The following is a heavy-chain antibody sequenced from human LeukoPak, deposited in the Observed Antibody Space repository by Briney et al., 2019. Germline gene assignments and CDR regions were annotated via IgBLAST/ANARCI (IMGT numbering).Heavy chain of an antibody. J-gene: IGHJ4*02. CDR1: GGTFSSND. D-gene: IGHD3-22*01. Sequence: SVKVSCKASGGTFSSNDISWVRQAPGQGLEWMGGIIPIFGTANYAQKFQGRVTITADESTSTAYMELSSLRSEDTAVYYCARVSYDRSGSAGGYFDYWGQGTLVTVSS. CDR2: IIPIFGTA. V-gene: IGHV1-69*13. CDR3: ARVSYDRSGSAGGYFDY.